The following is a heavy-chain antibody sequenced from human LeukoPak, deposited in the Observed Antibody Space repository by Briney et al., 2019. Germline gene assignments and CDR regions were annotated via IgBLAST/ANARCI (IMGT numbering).Heavy chain of an antibody. CDR3: ASRTVTFDY. CDR1: GFTVSNTY. CDR2: ISGSGGST. Sequence: GGSLRLSCAASGFTVSNTYMSWVRQAPGKGLEWVSAISGSGGSTYYADSVKGRFTISRDNSKNTLYLQMNSLRAEDTAVYYCASRTVTFDYWGQGTLVTVSS. D-gene: IGHD4-11*01. J-gene: IGHJ4*02. V-gene: IGHV3-23*01.